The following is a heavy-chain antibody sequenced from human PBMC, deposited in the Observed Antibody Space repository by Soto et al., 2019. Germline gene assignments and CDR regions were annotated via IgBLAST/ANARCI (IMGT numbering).Heavy chain of an antibody. CDR1: GYSFTSYD. V-gene: IGHV1-8*01. D-gene: IGHD3-16*02. CDR3: ARGGFLVPHMDV. Sequence: QVQLVQSGAEVKKPGASVKVSCKTSGYSFTSYDMNWVRQVPGQGPEWMGWMNPNSADTGYAQKFQGRMTMSRDMSTRTMYMELSGLTSEDTAVYYCARGGFLVPHMDVWGRGTMVTVSS. CDR2: MNPNSADT. J-gene: IGHJ6*03.